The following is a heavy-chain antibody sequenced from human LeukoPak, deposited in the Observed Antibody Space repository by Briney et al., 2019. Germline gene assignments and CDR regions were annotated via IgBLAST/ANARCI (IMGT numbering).Heavy chain of an antibody. CDR1: GGSISSSSYY. V-gene: IGHV4-39*01. CDR3: ASSSYXYGSGSYYSVRPPFDY. J-gene: IGHJ4*02. Sequence: SETLSLTCTVSGGSISSSSYYWGWIRQPPGKGLEWIGSIYYSGSTYYNPSLKSRVTISVDTSKNQFSLKLSSVTAADTAVYYCASSSYXYGSGSYYSVRPPFDYWGQGTLVTVSS. D-gene: IGHD3-10*01. CDR2: IYYSGST.